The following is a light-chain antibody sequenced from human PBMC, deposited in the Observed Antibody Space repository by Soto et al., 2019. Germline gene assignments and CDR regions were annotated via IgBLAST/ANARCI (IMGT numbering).Light chain of an antibody. CDR3: EQRSNGPST. J-gene: IGKJ4*01. CDR2: DAS. CDR1: QSVSSY. Sequence: EIVLTQSPATLSLSPGDRATLSCRASQSVSSYLAWYQQKPGQAPRLLIYDASNRATGIPARFSGSGSGTDFTLSITTREPEDVAVYYCEQRSNGPSTFGGGTKVDIK. V-gene: IGKV3-11*01.